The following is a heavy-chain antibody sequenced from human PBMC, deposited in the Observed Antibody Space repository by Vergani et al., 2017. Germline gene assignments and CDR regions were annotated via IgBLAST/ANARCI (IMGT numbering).Heavy chain of an antibody. Sequence: EVHLMQSGAEVKEPGESLKISCKGSEYSFGNYWIGWVRQMPGKGLEWMGIIYPADSDTRYSPSFQGQVTISADKSISTAFLQWDSLKASDTALYYCARHTTYTDSWGQGTLVTVSS. CDR2: IYPADSDT. J-gene: IGHJ4*02. CDR1: EYSFGNYW. D-gene: IGHD1-1*01. CDR3: ARHTTYTDS. V-gene: IGHV5-51*01.